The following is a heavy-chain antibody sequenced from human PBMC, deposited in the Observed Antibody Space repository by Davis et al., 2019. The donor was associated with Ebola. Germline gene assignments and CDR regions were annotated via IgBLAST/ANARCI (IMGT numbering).Heavy chain of an antibody. D-gene: IGHD1-1*01. J-gene: IGHJ6*02. Sequence: SVKVSCKASGGSFNSYTISWVRQAPGQGLEWMGRVIPILDITNYAQKFQGRVLITADKSTSTAYMELSSLRSEDTAVYYCATASDYYYYGMDVWGQRATVTVSS. CDR1: GGSFNSYT. V-gene: IGHV1-69*02. CDR2: VIPILDIT. CDR3: ATASDYYYYGMDV.